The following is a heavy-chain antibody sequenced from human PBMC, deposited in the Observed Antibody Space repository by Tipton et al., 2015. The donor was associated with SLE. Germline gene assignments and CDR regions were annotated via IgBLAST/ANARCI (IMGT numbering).Heavy chain of an antibody. CDR3: ARDRQQWLVSYYGMDV. V-gene: IGHV3-15*01. CDR2: IKSKTDGGTT. Sequence: SLRLSCAASGFTFSNAWMSWVRQAPGKGLEWVGRIKSKTDGGTTDYAAPVKGRFTISRDDSKNTLYLQMNSLKTEDTAVYYCARDRQQWLVSYYGMDVWGQGTTVTVSS. CDR1: GFTFSNAW. D-gene: IGHD6-19*01. J-gene: IGHJ6*02.